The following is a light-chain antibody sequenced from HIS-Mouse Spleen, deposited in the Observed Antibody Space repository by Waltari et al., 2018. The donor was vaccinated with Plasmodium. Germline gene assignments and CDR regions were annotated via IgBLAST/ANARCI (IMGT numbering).Light chain of an antibody. CDR1: QSVSSN. Sequence: EIVMTQSPATLSVSPGERATLSCRASQSVSSNLAWYQQKPGKAPRLLIYGASTRATGIPARFSGSGSGTEFTLTISSLQSEDFAFYYCQQYNNWSFTFGPGTKVDIK. V-gene: IGKV3-15*01. CDR2: GAS. CDR3: QQYNNWSFT. J-gene: IGKJ3*01.